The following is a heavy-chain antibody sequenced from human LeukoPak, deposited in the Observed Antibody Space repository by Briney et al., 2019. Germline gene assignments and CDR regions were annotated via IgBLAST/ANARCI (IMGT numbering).Heavy chain of an antibody. Sequence: PGGSLRLSCAASGFTFTSYTMYWIRQAPGRGLEWVSYLSTSGTAIYYADSVRGRFTISTDNAKNSLFLHMYSLRAEDTAVYYCARDLGSVTTAWGQGTLVTVSS. CDR2: LSTSGTAI. D-gene: IGHD4-11*01. V-gene: IGHV3-48*01. CDR3: ARDLGSVTTA. CDR1: GFTFTSYT. J-gene: IGHJ5*02.